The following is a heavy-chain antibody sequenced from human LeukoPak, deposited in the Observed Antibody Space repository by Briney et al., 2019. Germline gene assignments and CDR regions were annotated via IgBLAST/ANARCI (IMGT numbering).Heavy chain of an antibody. Sequence: GESLKISCKGSGYTFTSYWIGWVRQMPGKGLEWMGIIYPGDSDSRYSPSFQGQVIISADKSISTAYLQWSSLRASDTAMYYCTRHRDYVPDIWGQGTMVTVSS. CDR1: GYTFTSYW. CDR3: TRHRDYVPDI. V-gene: IGHV5-51*01. CDR2: IYPGDSDS. J-gene: IGHJ3*02. D-gene: IGHD3-16*01.